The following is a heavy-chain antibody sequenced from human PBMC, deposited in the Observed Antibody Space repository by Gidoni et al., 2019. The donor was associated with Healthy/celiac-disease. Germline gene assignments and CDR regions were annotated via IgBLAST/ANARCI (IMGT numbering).Heavy chain of an antibody. Sequence: EVQLVESGGGVVRPGGSLRLSCAASGFTFDDYGMGWVRQAPGKGLEWVSGINWNGGRTGYADSVKGRFTISRDNAKNSLYLQMNSLRAEDTALYYCARDHFLRSYYGSGNDAFDIWGQGTMVTVSS. D-gene: IGHD3-10*01. V-gene: IGHV3-20*04. CDR1: GFTFDDYG. J-gene: IGHJ3*02. CDR3: ARDHFLRSYYGSGNDAFDI. CDR2: INWNGGRT.